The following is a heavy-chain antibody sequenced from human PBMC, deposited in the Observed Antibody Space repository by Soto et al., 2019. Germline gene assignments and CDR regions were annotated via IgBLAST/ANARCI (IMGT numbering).Heavy chain of an antibody. J-gene: IGHJ6*02. Sequence: QVQLVQSGAEVKKPGASVKVSCKASGYTFTSYDINWVRQATGQGLEWMGWMNPNSGNTGYAQKFQGRVTMTRNTSISTAYMELSSLRSEDTAVYYRARRGYSSSCYYYYYYGMDVWGQGPTVTVSS. CDR1: GYTFTSYD. V-gene: IGHV1-8*01. CDR2: MNPNSGNT. D-gene: IGHD6-13*01. CDR3: ARRGYSSSCYYYYYYGMDV.